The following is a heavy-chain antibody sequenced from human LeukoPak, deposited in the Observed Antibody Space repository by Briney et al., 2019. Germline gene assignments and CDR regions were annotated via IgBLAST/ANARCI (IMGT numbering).Heavy chain of an antibody. J-gene: IGHJ1*01. Sequence: ASVKVSCKASGYTFTSYDINWVRQATGQGLEWMGWMNPNSGNTGYAQKFQGRVTMTRNTSISTAYMELSSPRSEDTAVYYCARGRPSMHSSSWSVAEYFQHWGQGTLVTVSS. CDR2: MNPNSGNT. D-gene: IGHD6-13*01. V-gene: IGHV1-8*01. CDR3: ARGRPSMHSSSWSVAEYFQH. CDR1: GYTFTSYD.